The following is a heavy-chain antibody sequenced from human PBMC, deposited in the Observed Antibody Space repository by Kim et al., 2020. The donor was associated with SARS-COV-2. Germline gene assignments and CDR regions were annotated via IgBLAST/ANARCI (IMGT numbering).Heavy chain of an antibody. Sequence: YNPSIKSRVTISVDTSKNQFSLKLSSVTAADTAVYYCASSVIVATRPLDYWGQGTLVTVSS. D-gene: IGHD5-12*01. J-gene: IGHJ4*02. CDR3: ASSVIVATRPLDY. V-gene: IGHV4-34*01.